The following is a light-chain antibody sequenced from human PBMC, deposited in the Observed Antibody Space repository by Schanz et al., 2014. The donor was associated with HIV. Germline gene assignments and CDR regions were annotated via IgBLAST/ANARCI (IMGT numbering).Light chain of an antibody. CDR2: EAT. CDR3: CSYTTTSTYV. Sequence: QSALTQPPSASGSPGQSVTISCTGTSSDVGGYNYVSWYQQHPGKAPKLMIYEATQRPAGVPDRFSGSKSGNTASLTVSGLQAEDEADYYCCSYTTTSTYVFGAGTKLTVL. V-gene: IGLV2-8*01. J-gene: IGLJ1*01. CDR1: SSDVGGYNY.